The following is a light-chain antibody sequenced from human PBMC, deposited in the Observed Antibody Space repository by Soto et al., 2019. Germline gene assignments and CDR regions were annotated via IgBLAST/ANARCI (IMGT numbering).Light chain of an antibody. Sequence: EIVLTQSQGTLSLSPGERATLSCRASQSVNSVYLAWYQQKPGQAPRLLIYGASSRATVIPDRFSGSGAGTDFTLTISRLEPEDVAVYYCQWYSGAQTFGGGTKVEIK. J-gene: IGKJ4*01. V-gene: IGKV3-20*01. CDR1: QSVNSVY. CDR3: QWYSGAQT. CDR2: GAS.